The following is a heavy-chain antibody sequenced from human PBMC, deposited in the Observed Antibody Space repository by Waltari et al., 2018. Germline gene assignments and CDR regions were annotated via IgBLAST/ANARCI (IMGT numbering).Heavy chain of an antibody. CDR1: GFTFGDYA. J-gene: IGHJ4*02. D-gene: IGHD6-6*01. V-gene: IGHV3-49*03. CDR3: TRPKGSSSGGLGY. CDR2: FRRKAYGGTT. Sequence: EVQLVESGGGLVQPGRSLRLSCTASGFTFGDYAMSWFRPAPGKGLVWVGFFRRKAYGGTTEYAASVKGRFTISRDDSKSIAYLQMNSLKTEDTAVYYCTRPKGSSSGGLGYWGQGTLVTVSS.